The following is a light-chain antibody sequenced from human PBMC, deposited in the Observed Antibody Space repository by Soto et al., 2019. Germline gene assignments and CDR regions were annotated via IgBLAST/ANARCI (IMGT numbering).Light chain of an antibody. CDR3: QQYNNWPGWA. J-gene: IGKJ1*01. CDR2: GAS. Sequence: EIVMTQSPATLSVSPGEGVTLSCRASQSISSNLAWYQQRPGQAPRLLIYGASTRATGIPARFSGSGSGTEFTLTISSRQSEDFAVYYCQQYNNWPGWAFGQGTKVEIQ. V-gene: IGKV3-15*01. CDR1: QSISSN.